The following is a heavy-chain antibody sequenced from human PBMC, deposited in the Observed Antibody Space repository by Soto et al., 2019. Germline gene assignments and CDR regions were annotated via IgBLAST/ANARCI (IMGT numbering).Heavy chain of an antibody. CDR3: VKDLSVSILGNYYYGMDV. V-gene: IGHV3-23*01. J-gene: IGHJ6*02. CDR2: ISGSGGST. CDR1: GFTFSSYA. Sequence: EVQVLESGGGLVQPGGSLRLSCAASGFTFSSYAMSWVRQAPGKGLEWVSTISGSGGSTYYADSVKGRFTISRDNSKNTLYLQMNSLRAEDTAIYYCVKDLSVSILGNYYYGMDVWGQGTTVTVSS. D-gene: IGHD3-3*01.